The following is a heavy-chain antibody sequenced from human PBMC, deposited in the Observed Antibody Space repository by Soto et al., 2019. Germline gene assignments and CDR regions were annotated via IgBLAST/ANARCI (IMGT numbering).Heavy chain of an antibody. Sequence: PSETLSLTCTVSGGSISSGGYYWSWIRQHPGKGLEWIGYIYYSGSTYYNPSLKSRVTISLDTSKNQFSLKLSSVTAADTAVYYCARGNFVTISRSGYPGYHYSGLDVWGQGTTVTVSS. D-gene: IGHD3-3*01. CDR2: IYYSGST. CDR1: GGSISSGGYY. CDR3: ARGNFVTISRSGYPGYHYSGLDV. J-gene: IGHJ6*02. V-gene: IGHV4-31*03.